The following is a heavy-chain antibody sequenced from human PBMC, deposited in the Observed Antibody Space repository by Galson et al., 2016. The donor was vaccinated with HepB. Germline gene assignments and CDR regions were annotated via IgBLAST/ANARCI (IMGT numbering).Heavy chain of an antibody. J-gene: IGHJ6*04. CDR2: IIPIFGTA. Sequence: SVKVSCKASGGTVSSYGINWVRQAPGQGLEWMGGIIPIFGTANYAQKFQGRVTITADASTNIVYMEISSLRSEDTAVYYCAREVSWNYNACHYGMDVWGEGTTVTVSS. CDR3: AREVSWNYNACHYGMDV. CDR1: GGTVSSYG. V-gene: IGHV1-69*13. D-gene: IGHD1-7*01.